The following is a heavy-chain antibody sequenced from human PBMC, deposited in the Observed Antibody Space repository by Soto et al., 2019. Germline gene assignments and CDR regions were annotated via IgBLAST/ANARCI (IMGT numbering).Heavy chain of an antibody. CDR1: GYTFTNYE. CDR3: ARMASSGSLSWFDP. D-gene: IGHD3-10*01. V-gene: IGHV1-8*01. Sequence: EASVKVSCKASGYTFTNYEISWVRQATGQGLEWMGWMIPGSGNTGYAHKFQGRVTMTRDLSISTAYMELSRLESDDTAIYYCARMASSGSLSWFDPWGQGTLVTVSS. CDR2: MIPGSGNT. J-gene: IGHJ5*02.